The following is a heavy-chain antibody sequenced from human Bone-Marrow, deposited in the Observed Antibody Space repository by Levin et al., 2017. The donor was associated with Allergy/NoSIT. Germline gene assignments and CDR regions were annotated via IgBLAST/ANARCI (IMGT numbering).Heavy chain of an antibody. CDR1: GGSFSGYY. V-gene: IGHV4-34*01. Sequence: SSETLSLTCAVYGGSFSGYYWSWIRQPPGKGLEWIGEINHSGSTNYNPSLKSRVTISVDTSKNQFSLKLSSVTAADTAVYYCAESGLQGDYWGQGTLVTVSS. CDR3: AESGLQGDY. CDR2: INHSGST. D-gene: IGHD4-11*01. J-gene: IGHJ4*02.